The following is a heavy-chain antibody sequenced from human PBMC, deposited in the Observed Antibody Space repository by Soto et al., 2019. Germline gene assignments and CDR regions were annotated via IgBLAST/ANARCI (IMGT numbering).Heavy chain of an antibody. Sequence: SETLSLTCAVYGGSFSGYYLSWIRQPPGKGLEWIGEINHSGSTNYNPSLKRRVTISVDTSKKQFSLNLSSVTAADTAVYCCARVTGMDVWGQGTTVTVSS. D-gene: IGHD2-21*02. CDR3: ARVTGMDV. CDR2: INHSGST. V-gene: IGHV4-34*01. CDR1: GGSFSGYY. J-gene: IGHJ6*02.